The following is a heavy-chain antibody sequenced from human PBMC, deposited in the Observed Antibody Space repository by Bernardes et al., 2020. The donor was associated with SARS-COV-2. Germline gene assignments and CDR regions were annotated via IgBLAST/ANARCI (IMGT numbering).Heavy chain of an antibody. CDR1: GGSISSGGYY. Sequence: SETLSLTCTVSGGSISSGGYYWSWIRQHPGKGLEWIGYIYYSGSTYYNPSLKSRVTISVDTSKNQFSLKLSSVTAADTAVYYCASGLWSGYYYFDYWGQGTLVTVSS. CDR2: IYYSGST. D-gene: IGHD3-3*01. J-gene: IGHJ4*02. V-gene: IGHV4-31*03. CDR3: ASGLWSGYYYFDY.